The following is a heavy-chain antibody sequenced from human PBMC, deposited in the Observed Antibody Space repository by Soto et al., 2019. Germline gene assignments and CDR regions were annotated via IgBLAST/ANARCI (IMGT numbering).Heavy chain of an antibody. CDR2: IFPGDSDT. CDR3: ARRVAAHPYFDF. D-gene: IGHD6-6*01. J-gene: IGHJ4*02. V-gene: IGHV5-51*01. Sequence: PGESLKISCKGSGYIFANDWIAWVRQMPGKGLEWMGIIFPGDSDTRYSPSFQGQVTISADKSINTAYLQWSSLKASDTAVYYCARRVAAHPYFDFCGQGALVTVSS. CDR1: GYIFANDW.